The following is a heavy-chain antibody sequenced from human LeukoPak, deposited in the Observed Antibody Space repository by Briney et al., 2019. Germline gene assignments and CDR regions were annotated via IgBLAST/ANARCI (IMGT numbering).Heavy chain of an antibody. D-gene: IGHD3-16*01. J-gene: IGHJ4*02. CDR1: GVSISNYY. CDR3: ARASVLLSADY. V-gene: IGHV4-59*01. CDR2: IHYSGST. Sequence: SETLSLTCTVSGVSISNYYWSWIRQPPGKGLEWIGYIHYSGSTSYNPSLKGRLTISVDTSKNQFSLNLSSVTAADTAVYYCARASVLLSADYWGQGTLVTVSS.